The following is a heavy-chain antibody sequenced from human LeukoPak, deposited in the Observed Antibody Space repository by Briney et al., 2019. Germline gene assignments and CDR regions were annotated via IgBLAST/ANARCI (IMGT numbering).Heavy chain of an antibody. J-gene: IGHJ3*02. D-gene: IGHD3-3*01. V-gene: IGHV3-66*02. CDR1: GLTVGSSS. CDR3: KRENKIHLNYDFWSGYYNDGPGAFDI. CDR2: IYSGRST. Sequence: PRRSLRLSCVSCGLTVGSSSMSWVGQTLCKELEWVTVIYSGRSTYYADSVKGRFTISRDNAKDTLYLQMDSVRAEDTAVYHCKRENKIHLNYDFWSGYYNDGPGAFDIWGQGTMVKVSS.